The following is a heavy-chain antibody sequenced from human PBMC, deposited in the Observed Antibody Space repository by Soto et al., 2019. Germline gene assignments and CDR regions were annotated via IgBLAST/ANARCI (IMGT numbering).Heavy chain of an antibody. V-gene: IGHV4-4*02. CDR1: GGSISSSNW. D-gene: IGHD3-10*01. CDR3: ARDEQGKGGFGETYYGMDV. Sequence: QVQLQESGPGLVKPSGTLSLTCAVSGGSISSSNWWSWVRQPPGKGLEWIGEIYHSGSTNYNPSLKCRVTISVDKSKNQFSLKLSSVTAADTAVYYCARDEQGKGGFGETYYGMDVWGQGTTVTVSS. J-gene: IGHJ6*02. CDR2: IYHSGST.